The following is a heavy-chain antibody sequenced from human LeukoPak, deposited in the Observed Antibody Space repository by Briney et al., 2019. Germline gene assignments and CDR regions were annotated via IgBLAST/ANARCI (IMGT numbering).Heavy chain of an antibody. CDR1: GNSFGDYY. V-gene: IGHV4-4*07. D-gene: IGHD6-19*01. CDR3: ARTQEAGYRSGRYDSYYYYYMDV. CDR2: IYTSGST. Sequence: SETLSLTCTVSGNSFGDYYWSWIRQPAGKGLEWIGRIYTSGSTTYNPSLKSRVTMSVDTSKSQFSLKLTSVTAADTAVYYCARTQEAGYRSGRYDSYYYYYMDVWGKGTTVTISS. J-gene: IGHJ6*03.